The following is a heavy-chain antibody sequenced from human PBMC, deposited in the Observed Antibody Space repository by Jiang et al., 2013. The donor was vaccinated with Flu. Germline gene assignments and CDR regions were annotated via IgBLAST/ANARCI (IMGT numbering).Heavy chain of an antibody. Sequence: VQLLESGEGLVQPGGSLRLSRAASEFTFSNHVMHWVRQAPGKGLEYVSAISNNGGXTYYADSVKGRFTISRDNSKNTLYLQMGSLRPEDMAVYYCARSHSGNYFRFDAVDLWGQGTMVTVSS. CDR1: EFTFSNHV. J-gene: IGHJ3*01. CDR2: ISNNGGXT. V-gene: IGHV3-64*02. D-gene: IGHD1-26*01. CDR3: ARSHSGNYFRFDAVDL.